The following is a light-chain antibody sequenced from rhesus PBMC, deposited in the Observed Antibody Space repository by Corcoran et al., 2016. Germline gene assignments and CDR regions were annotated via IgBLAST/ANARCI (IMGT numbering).Light chain of an antibody. CDR2: AAA. J-gene: IGKJ2*01. CDR1: QGNSDY. Sequence: DIQMTQSPSSLSASVGDRVTLTCRASQGNSDYLSWYQQKQGKAPKRLIYAAASLESGVPSRFSGSGSGTEFTLTISSLQPEDFAAYYCLQVYSTPYSFGHGTKVEIK. CDR3: LQVYSTPYS. V-gene: IGKV1-36*02.